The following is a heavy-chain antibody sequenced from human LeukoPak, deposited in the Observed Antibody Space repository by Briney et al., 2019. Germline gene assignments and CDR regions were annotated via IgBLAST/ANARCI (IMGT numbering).Heavy chain of an antibody. J-gene: IGHJ5*02. CDR2: IYYSGST. CDR1: GGSISSYY. D-gene: IGHD3-16*02. CDR3: ASGGGSFRWFDP. V-gene: IGHV4-59*08. Sequence: SETLSLTCTVSGGSISSYYWSWIRQPPGKGLEWIGYIYYSGSTNCNPSLKSRVTISVDTSKNQFSLKLSSVTAADTAVYYCASGGGSFRWFDPWGQGTLVTVSS.